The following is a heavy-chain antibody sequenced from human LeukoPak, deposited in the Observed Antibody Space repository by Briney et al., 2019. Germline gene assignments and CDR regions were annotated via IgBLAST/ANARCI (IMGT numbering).Heavy chain of an antibody. J-gene: IGHJ4*02. CDR2: IHPNNGGV. D-gene: IGHD2-8*01. Sequence: GGSLRLSCVTSGFTFERYVMHWMRLAPGKGLECVSSIHPNNGGVGYAASVKGRFAISRDNARNSLYLEMTSLRREDTAVYYCVKDAPNGSVDFWGRGTLVTVSS. CDR1: GFTFERYV. V-gene: IGHV3-9*01. CDR3: VKDAPNGSVDF.